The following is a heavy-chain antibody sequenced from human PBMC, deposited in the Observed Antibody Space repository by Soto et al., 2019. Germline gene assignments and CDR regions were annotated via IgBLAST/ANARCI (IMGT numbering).Heavy chain of an antibody. CDR3: AKAVDHCSGGSCYFDH. D-gene: IGHD2-15*01. Sequence: EVQLLESGGDLVQPGGSLRLSCAASGFTFRTYPMSWVRQAPGKGLEWVSAISGSGGDTYYADSVKGRFTISRDNSKNTLYLQMHSLRDEDTAVYYCAKAVDHCSGGSCYFDHWGQGTLVTVSS. V-gene: IGHV3-23*01. CDR2: ISGSGGDT. J-gene: IGHJ4*02. CDR1: GFTFRTYP.